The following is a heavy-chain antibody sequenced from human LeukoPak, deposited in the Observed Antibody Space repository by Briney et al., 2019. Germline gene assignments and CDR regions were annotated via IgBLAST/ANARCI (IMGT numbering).Heavy chain of an antibody. CDR3: ARGRGWGTFDI. V-gene: IGHV3-13*04. Sequence: GGSLRLSCAASGFTFSSYDMHWVRQGTEKGLEWVSAIGTAGDTYYPGSVKGRFTTSRENAKNSLYLHMNSLRVGDTAVYYCARGRGWGTFDIWGQGTMVTVSS. J-gene: IGHJ3*02. D-gene: IGHD3-10*01. CDR2: IGTAGDT. CDR1: GFTFSSYD.